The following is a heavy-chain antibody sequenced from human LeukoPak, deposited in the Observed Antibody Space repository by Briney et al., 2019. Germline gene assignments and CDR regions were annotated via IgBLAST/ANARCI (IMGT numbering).Heavy chain of an antibody. J-gene: IGHJ5*02. CDR3: ARPPVRGANNWFDP. CDR2: ISSSSSYI. V-gene: IGHV3-21*01. D-gene: IGHD3-10*01. Sequence: GGSLRLSCAASGFTFSSYSMNWVRQAPGKGLEWVSSISSSSSYIYYADSVKGRFTISRDNAKNSLYLQMNSLRAEDTAVYYCARPPVRGANNWFDPWGQGTLVTVSS. CDR1: GFTFSSYS.